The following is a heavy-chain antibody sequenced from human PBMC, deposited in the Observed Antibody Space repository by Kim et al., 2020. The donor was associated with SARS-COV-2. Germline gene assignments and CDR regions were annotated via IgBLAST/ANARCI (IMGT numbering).Heavy chain of an antibody. CDR1: GGSFSGYY. D-gene: IGHD3-10*01. J-gene: IGHJ4*02. Sequence: SETLSLTCAVYGGSFSGYYWSWIRQPPGKGLEWIGEINHSGSTNYNPSLKSRVTISVDTSKNQFSLKLSSVTAADTAVYYCASRDRGVRGGGRRGSNYRADYWGQGTLVTVSS. CDR3: ASRDRGVRGGGRRGSNYRADY. CDR2: INHSGST. V-gene: IGHV4-34*01.